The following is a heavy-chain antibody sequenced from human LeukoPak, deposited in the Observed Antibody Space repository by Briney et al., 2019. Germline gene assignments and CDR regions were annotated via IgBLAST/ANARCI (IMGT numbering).Heavy chain of an antibody. V-gene: IGHV3-30*02. J-gene: IGHJ4*02. Sequence: GGSLRLSCAASGFTFSNYGMHWVRQAPGKGLEWVAFIQYDGNNENYADSVKGRFTISRDNAKNSLYLQMNSLRAEDTAVYYCARDIRIAAAGTALDYWGQGTLVTVSS. CDR2: IQYDGNNE. CDR1: GFTFSNYG. CDR3: ARDIRIAAAGTALDY. D-gene: IGHD6-13*01.